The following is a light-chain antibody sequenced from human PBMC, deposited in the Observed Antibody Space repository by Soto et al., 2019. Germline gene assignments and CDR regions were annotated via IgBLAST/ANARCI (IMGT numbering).Light chain of an antibody. CDR2: NDS. CDR1: SSNIGSNT. Sequence: QSVLIQPPSASGTPGQRVTISCSGSSSNIGSNTVNWFQQVPGMAPRLLIYNDSQRPSGVPDRFSGSRSGTSASLAISGLQSADEADFYCASWDVSLEAWVFGGGTQLTVL. J-gene: IGLJ3*02. V-gene: IGLV1-44*01. CDR3: ASWDVSLEAWV.